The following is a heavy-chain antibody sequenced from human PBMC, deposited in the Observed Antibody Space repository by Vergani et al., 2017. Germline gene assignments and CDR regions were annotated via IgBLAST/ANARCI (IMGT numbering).Heavy chain of an antibody. CDR1: GFTFSSYG. D-gene: IGHD5-18*01. V-gene: IGHV3-30*03. Sequence: QVQLVESGGGVVQPGRSLRLSCAASGFTFSSYGMHWVRQAPGKGLEWVAVISYDGSNKYYADSVKGRFTISRDNSKNTMYLQMNSLRAEDTAVYYCARRGYSYGYSSYYFDYWGQGTLVTVSS. J-gene: IGHJ4*02. CDR2: ISYDGSNK. CDR3: ARRGYSYGYSSYYFDY.